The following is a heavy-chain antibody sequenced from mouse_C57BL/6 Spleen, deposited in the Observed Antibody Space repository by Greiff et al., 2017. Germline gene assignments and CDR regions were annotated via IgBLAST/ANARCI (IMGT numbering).Heavy chain of an antibody. CDR3: ARENYFDY. CDR1: GFTFSSYG. J-gene: IGHJ2*01. V-gene: IGHV5-6*02. CDR2: ISSGGSYT. Sequence: DVKLQESGGDLVKPGGSLKLSCAASGFTFSSYGMSWVRQTPDKRLEWVATISSGGSYTDYPESVKGRFTISRDNATNTQYLHMSSLKSENTAMSDCARENYFDYWGQGATLTVSS.